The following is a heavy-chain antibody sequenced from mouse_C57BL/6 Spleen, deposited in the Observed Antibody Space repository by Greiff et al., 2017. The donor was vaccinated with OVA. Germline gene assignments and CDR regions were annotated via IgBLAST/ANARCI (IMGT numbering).Heavy chain of an antibody. V-gene: IGHV3-6*01. CDR1: GYSITSGYY. J-gene: IGHJ4*01. CDR2: ISYDGSN. CDR3: ARGGLRGAMDY. Sequence: ESGPGLVKPSQSLSLTCSVTGYSITSGYYWNWIRQFPGNKMEWMGYISYDGSNNYNPSLQNRISITRDTSKNQFFLKLNSVTTEDTATYYCARGGLRGAMDYWGQGTSVTVSS.